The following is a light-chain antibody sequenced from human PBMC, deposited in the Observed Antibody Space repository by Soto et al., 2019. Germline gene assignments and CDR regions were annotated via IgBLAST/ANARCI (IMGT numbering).Light chain of an antibody. J-gene: IGKJ5*01. CDR3: QQYNNWPRT. Sequence: IVLTQSPDTLSLSPGEGASLSCRASRSAHTFLAWYQQKPGQAPRLLIYGASTRATGIPARFSGSGSGTEFTLTISSLKSEDFAVYYCQQYNNWPRTFGQGTRLEIK. CDR1: RSAHTF. CDR2: GAS. V-gene: IGKV3-15*01.